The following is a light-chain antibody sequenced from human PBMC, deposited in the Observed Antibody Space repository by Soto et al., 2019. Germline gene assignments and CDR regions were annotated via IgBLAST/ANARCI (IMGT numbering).Light chain of an antibody. CDR2: GAS. Sequence: EIVLTQSPGTLSLSPGERATLSCRASQSVSSSYLAWYQQKPGQAPRLLIFGASSRATGIPDRFSGSGSGTDFVLTISRLEPEDSAVYYCQQYGGSPLTFGGGTKVDIK. J-gene: IGKJ4*01. V-gene: IGKV3-20*01. CDR1: QSVSSSY. CDR3: QQYGGSPLT.